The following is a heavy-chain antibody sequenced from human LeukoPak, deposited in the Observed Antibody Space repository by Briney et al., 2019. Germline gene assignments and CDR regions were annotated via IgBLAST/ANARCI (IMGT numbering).Heavy chain of an antibody. V-gene: IGHV3-23*01. CDR1: TFTFSNYP. D-gene: IGHD3-10*01. CDR2: ISGVGGST. J-gene: IGHJ5*02. CDR3: AKGGSYYTSSWFDP. Sequence: PGGSLRLSCAASTFTFSNYPMSWVRQAPGKGREWVSAISGVGGSTFYADSVKGRFTISRDNSKNTLYLQMNSLRAEDTAVYYCAKGGSYYTSSWFDPWGQGTLVTVSS.